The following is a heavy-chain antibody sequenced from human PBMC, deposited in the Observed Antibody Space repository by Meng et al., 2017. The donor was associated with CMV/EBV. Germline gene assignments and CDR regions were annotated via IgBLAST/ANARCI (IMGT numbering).Heavy chain of an antibody. V-gene: IGHV3-23*03. CDR2: IYSGGSST. D-gene: IGHD3-22*01. J-gene: IGHJ4*02. CDR3: AKNYDSSGYYSSYYFDY. CDR1: GFTFSSYA. Sequence: GGSLKISCAASGFTFSSYAMSWVRQAPGKGLEWVSVIYSGGSSTYYADSVKGRFTISRDNSKNTLYLQMNSLRAEDTAVYYCAKNYDSSGYYSSYYFDYWGQGTLVTVSS.